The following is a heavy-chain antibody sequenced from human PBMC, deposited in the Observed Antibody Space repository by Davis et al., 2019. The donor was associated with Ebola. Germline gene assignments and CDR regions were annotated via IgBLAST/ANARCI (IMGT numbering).Heavy chain of an antibody. D-gene: IGHD6-13*01. CDR1: AGTFSSYA. CDR2: IIPMLGIA. Sequence: SVKVSCKASAGTFSSYAISWVRQAPGQGLEWMGRIIPMLGIANYAQKSQGRVTITADKSTSTAYMELSSLRSEDTAVYYCARDLGAAAGTGGDYWGQGTLVTVSS. CDR3: ARDLGAAAGTGGDY. J-gene: IGHJ4*02. V-gene: IGHV1-69*04.